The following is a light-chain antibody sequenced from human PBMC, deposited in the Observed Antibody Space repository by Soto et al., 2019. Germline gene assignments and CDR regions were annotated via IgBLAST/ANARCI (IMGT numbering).Light chain of an antibody. Sequence: QSVLTQSPSASASLGASVKLTCTLSSGHSSYAIAWHQQQPEKGPRYLMKLNSDGSHSKGDGIPDRFSGSSSGAERYLTISSLQSDDEADYYCQTWGNGIRVFGGGTKLTVL. CDR1: SGHSSYA. CDR3: QTWGNGIRV. V-gene: IGLV4-69*01. CDR2: LNSDGSH. J-gene: IGLJ3*02.